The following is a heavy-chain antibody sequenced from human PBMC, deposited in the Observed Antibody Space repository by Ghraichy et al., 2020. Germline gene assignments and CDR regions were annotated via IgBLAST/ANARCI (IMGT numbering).Heavy chain of an antibody. D-gene: IGHD3-10*01. CDR2: INHRGST. CDR3: ARVAFDGSGSYYTAY. CDR1: GGFFSGYY. J-gene: IGHJ4*02. V-gene: IGHV4-34*01. Sequence: SETLSLTCAVYGGFFSGYYWSWIRQPPGKGLECIGEINHRGSTNYNPSLKSRVTISVDTSKNQFSLKLSSVTAADTAVYYCARVAFDGSGSYYTAYWGQGTLVTVSS.